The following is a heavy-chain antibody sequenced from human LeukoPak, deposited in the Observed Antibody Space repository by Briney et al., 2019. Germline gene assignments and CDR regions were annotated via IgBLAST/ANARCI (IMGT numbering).Heavy chain of an antibody. CDR1: GFTFSRYW. D-gene: IGHD5-24*01. CDR3: PRDASRGFDT. Sequence: GGSLRLSCAPSGFTFSRYWMTWVRQPPGKGLEWVASIKDDGRQKYYLDSVKGRFSVSRYNAKNSVYLQMDSLRAEDTALYYCPRDASRGFDTWGQGTLVTVSS. CDR2: IKDDGRQK. J-gene: IGHJ4*02. V-gene: IGHV3-7*01.